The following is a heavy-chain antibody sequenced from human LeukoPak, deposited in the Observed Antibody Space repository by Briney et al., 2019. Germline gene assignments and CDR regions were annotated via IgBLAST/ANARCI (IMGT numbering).Heavy chain of an antibody. D-gene: IGHD4-17*01. V-gene: IGHV3-23*01. CDR1: GFTFSSYA. CDR2: ISGSGGST. Sequence: GGSLRLSCAASGFTFSSYAMSWVRQAPGKGLEWVSAISGSGGSTYYADSVKGRFTISRDSSKNTLYVQMSSLRAEDTAVYYCAKRTTVTTYNFDYWGQGTLVTVSS. J-gene: IGHJ4*02. CDR3: AKRTTVTTYNFDY.